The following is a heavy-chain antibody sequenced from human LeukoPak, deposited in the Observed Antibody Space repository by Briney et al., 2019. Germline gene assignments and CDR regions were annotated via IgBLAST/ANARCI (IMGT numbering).Heavy chain of an antibody. V-gene: IGHV1-8*01. CDR1: GYTFTSYD. CDR3: ARSRSYYYDKGSPFDI. J-gene: IGHJ3*02. D-gene: IGHD3-22*01. Sequence: ASVKVSFKASGYTFTSYDINWVRQATGQGLEWMGWMNPNSGNTGYAQKFQGRVTITRNTSISTAYMELSSLRSEDTAVYYCARSRSYYYDKGSPFDIWGQGTMVTVSS. CDR2: MNPNSGNT.